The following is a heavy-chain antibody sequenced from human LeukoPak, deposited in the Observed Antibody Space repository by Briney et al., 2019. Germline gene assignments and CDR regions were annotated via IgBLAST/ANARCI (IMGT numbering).Heavy chain of an antibody. J-gene: IGHJ3*02. CDR3: ANDPVAGTGFDI. CDR1: GYTFTSYY. CDR2: INPSGGST. Sequence: ASVKVSCKASGYTFTSYYMHWVREAPGQGLEWMGIINPSGGSTSYAQKFQGRVTMTRDMSTSTVYMELSSLRSEDTAVYCCANDPVAGTGFDIWGQGTMVTVSS. V-gene: IGHV1-46*01. D-gene: IGHD6-19*01.